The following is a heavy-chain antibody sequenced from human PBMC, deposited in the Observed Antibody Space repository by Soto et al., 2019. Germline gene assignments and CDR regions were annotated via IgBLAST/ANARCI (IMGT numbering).Heavy chain of an antibody. V-gene: IGHV1-18*04. D-gene: IGHD6-19*01. CDR2: ISTFNGNA. CDR3: AIINGYISGRYDY. Sequence: ASVKVSCKASGYTFSSNGVSWVRQAPGQGLEWMGWISTFNGNAHYAQKFQGRVTMTTDTSTNTAYMELTSLSSDDTAVYYCAIINGYISGRYDYWGQGTLVTVSS. J-gene: IGHJ4*02. CDR1: GYTFSSNG.